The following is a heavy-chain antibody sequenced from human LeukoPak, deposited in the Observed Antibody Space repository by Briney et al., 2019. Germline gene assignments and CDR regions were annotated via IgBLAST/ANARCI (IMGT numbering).Heavy chain of an antibody. Sequence: GGSLRLSCAASGFRFSDFTMTWVRQAPGKGPEWVSAIGDRGGSTYYADSLGGRFTISRDNSQDMVYLQMNSLKVEDTATYYCGKEGGAWGQGTKVTVSS. CDR3: GKEGGA. D-gene: IGHD3-16*01. CDR2: IGDRGGST. J-gene: IGHJ5*02. CDR1: GFRFSDFT. V-gene: IGHV3-23*01.